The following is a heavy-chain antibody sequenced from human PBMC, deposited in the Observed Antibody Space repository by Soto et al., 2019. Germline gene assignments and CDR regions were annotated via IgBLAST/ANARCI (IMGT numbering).Heavy chain of an antibody. D-gene: IGHD3-16*01. J-gene: IGHJ6*02. CDR2: INTGGVT. V-gene: IGHV3-48*03. Sequence: SGGSLRLSCTASGFTVRSCEMNWVRQAPGKGLEWVSYINTGGVTIYADSVKGRFIISRDNAQNSLLLQMNSLRAEDTAVYYCTRDKGDKVAYGMGVWGQGTTVTVSS. CDR3: TRDKGDKVAYGMGV. CDR1: GFTVRSCE.